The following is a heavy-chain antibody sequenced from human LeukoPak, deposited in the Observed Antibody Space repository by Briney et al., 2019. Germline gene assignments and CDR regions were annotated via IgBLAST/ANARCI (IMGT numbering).Heavy chain of an antibody. Sequence: ASVKVSRKASGYTFTSYGIRWVRQAPGQGLGGMGWNSPSNGKPNYAQKLQGRVTMTTDTSTSTAYMELRSLRSDDTAVYYCARDRLYYYGSGLQPDYYYYGMDVWGKGTTVTVSS. V-gene: IGHV1-18*04. CDR1: GYTFTSYG. CDR3: ARDRLYYYGSGLQPDYYYYGMDV. D-gene: IGHD3-10*01. CDR2: NSPSNGKP. J-gene: IGHJ6*04.